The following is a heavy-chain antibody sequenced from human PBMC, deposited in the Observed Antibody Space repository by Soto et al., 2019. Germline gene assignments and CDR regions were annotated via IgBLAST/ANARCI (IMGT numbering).Heavy chain of an antibody. V-gene: IGHV3-21*01. Sequence: EVQLVESGGGLVKPGGSLRLSCAASGFTFSSSSMSWVRQAPGMGLEWVSSISSHSDYIYYADSMKGRFTISRDNARNSRFLQMNSLRADDTGVYFCASSLRGVNSGMHVCGKGTTVTVSS. D-gene: IGHD3-10*01. CDR2: ISSHSDYI. CDR3: ASSLRGVNSGMHV. CDR1: GFTFSSSS. J-gene: IGHJ6*03.